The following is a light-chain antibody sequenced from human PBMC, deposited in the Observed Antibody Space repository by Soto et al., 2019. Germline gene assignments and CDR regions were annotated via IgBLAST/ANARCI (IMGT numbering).Light chain of an antibody. J-gene: IGKJ1*01. CDR2: GVS. CDR3: HQYGISPPT. V-gene: IGKV3-20*01. CDR1: QSVSGSD. Sequence: EVALTQSPGTLSLSPGERATLSCRASQSVSGSDLAWYQQKPGQAPRLLLSGVSNRATGTPDRFSGSGSGTDFTLTISSLEPEYFPVFYCHQYGISPPTFGPGTKVDIK.